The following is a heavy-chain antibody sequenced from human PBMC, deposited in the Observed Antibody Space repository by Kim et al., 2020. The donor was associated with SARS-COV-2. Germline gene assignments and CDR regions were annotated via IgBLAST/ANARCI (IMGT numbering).Heavy chain of an antibody. CDR2: TRNKARSYTT. D-gene: IGHD3-16*01. Sequence: GGSLRLSCATSGFIFSDHYMDWVRQAPGKGLEWVGRTRNKARSYTTEYAASVKGRFTVSRDDSKNSLYLQMTSMETEDTAVYYCARIVPGGVTAGDYWGQGTLVTVSS. J-gene: IGHJ4*02. CDR3: ARIVPGGVTAGDY. V-gene: IGHV3-72*01. CDR1: GFIFSDHY.